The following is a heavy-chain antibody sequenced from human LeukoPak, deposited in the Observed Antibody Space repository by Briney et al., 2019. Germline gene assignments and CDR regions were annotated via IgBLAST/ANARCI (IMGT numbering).Heavy chain of an antibody. J-gene: IGHJ4*02. Sequence: PGGSLRLSCAASGFTVSSNYMSWVRQAPGKGLEWVSIIYSGGSTDYADSVKHRFTISRDNSKNTLYLQMNSLRAEDTAVYYCAVPTSGSGWHPMGYWGQGTLVTVSS. CDR2: IYSGGST. CDR3: AVPTSGSGWHPMGY. V-gene: IGHV3-66*01. CDR1: GFTVSSNY. D-gene: IGHD6-19*01.